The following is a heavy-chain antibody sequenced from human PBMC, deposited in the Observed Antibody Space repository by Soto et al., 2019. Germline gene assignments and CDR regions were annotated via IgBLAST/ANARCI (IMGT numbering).Heavy chain of an antibody. Sequence: SETLSLTCTVSGGSISSGGYYWSWIRQHPGKGLEWIGYIYYSGSTYYNPSLKSRVTISVDTSKNQFSLKLSSVTAADTAVYYCPRVDPTKYSDSSGYYYSCFDRWGQGTRVTVSS. CDR2: IYYSGST. V-gene: IGHV4-31*03. D-gene: IGHD3-22*01. J-gene: IGHJ5*02. CDR3: PRVDPTKYSDSSGYYYSCFDR. CDR1: GGSISSGGYY.